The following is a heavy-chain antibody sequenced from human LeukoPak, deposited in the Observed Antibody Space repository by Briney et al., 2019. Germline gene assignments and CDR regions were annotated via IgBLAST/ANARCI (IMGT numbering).Heavy chain of an antibody. J-gene: IGHJ6*03. V-gene: IGHV3-30*18. CDR2: ISDDGGDK. CDR3: AKDGPYYDFWSGYYEYYYYYMDV. CDR1: GFTFDTYG. D-gene: IGHD3-3*01. Sequence: GGSLRLSCVASGFTFDTYGLHWVRQAPGKGLQWVAVISDDGGDKTYADSVKGRFTISRDNSKKTVYLQMNSLRAEDTAVYYCAKDGPYYDFWSGYYEYYYYYMDVWGKGTTVTVSS.